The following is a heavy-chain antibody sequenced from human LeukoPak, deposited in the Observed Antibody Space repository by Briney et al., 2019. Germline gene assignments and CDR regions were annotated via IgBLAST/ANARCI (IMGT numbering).Heavy chain of an antibody. J-gene: IGHJ4*02. CDR3: ASAGYSSSWYYFDY. CDR1: GGSISSYY. CDR2: IYYSGST. Sequence: SETLSLPCTVSGGSISSYYGSWIRQPPGKGLEWTGYIYYSGSTNYNPSLKSRVTISVDTSKNQFSLKLSSVTAADTAVYYCASAGYSSSWYYFDYWGQGTLVTVSS. V-gene: IGHV4-59*08. D-gene: IGHD6-13*01.